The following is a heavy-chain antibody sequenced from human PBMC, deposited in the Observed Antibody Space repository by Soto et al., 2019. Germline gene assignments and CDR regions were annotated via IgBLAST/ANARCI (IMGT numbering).Heavy chain of an antibody. CDR1: GDSMTISDFL. CDR3: ARGLVRGVIIKNHNWFDP. CDR2: IYYSGST. D-gene: IGHD3-10*01. J-gene: IGHJ5*02. Sequence: SETLSLTCTVSGDSMTISDFLWGWVRQPPGKGLEWIGGIYYSGSTYYNPSLKSRVTISVDTSKNQFSLKLSSVTAADTAVYYCARGLVRGVIIKNHNWFDPWGQGTLVTVSS. V-gene: IGHV4-39*07.